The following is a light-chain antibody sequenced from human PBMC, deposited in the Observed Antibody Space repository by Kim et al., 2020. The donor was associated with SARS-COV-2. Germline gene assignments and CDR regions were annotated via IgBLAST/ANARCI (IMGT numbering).Light chain of an antibody. V-gene: IGKV1-39*01. CDR1: ESVYLY. CDR3: QQTYTHPYT. CDR2: AAS. Sequence: DIQMTQSPSILSASVGDRVTITCRASESVYLYLNWYQQKIGKAPKLLISAASALPTGAPSRFSGSGSGTDFTLMIAGLQPEDFATYFCQQTYTHPYTFGQGTKLEI. J-gene: IGKJ2*01.